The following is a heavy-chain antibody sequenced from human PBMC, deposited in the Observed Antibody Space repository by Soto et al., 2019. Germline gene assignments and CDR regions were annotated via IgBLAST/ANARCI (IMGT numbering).Heavy chain of an antibody. Sequence: SETLSLTCAVYGGSFSGYYWSWIRQPPGKGLEWIGEINHSGSTNYNPSLKSPVTISVDTSKNQFSLKLSSVTAADTAVYYCARGEGNLACSWYHYYYYMDVWGKGTTVT. CDR2: INHSGST. D-gene: IGHD6-13*01. CDR1: GGSFSGYY. V-gene: IGHV4-34*01. CDR3: ARGEGNLACSWYHYYYYMDV. J-gene: IGHJ6*03.